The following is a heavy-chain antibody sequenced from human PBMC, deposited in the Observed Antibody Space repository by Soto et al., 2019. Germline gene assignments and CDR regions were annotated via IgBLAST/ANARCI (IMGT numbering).Heavy chain of an antibody. CDR2: ISGSGAGT. CDR3: AKGPTIFGVVISFDYYYGMYV. D-gene: IGHD3-3*01. J-gene: IGHJ6*02. Sequence: GPLRLSGAASVFTFSSSAMSWVRQAPGRGLEWVSAISGSGAGTYYADSVKGRFTISRDNSKNTLYLQMSGLRAEDTAVYYCAKGPTIFGVVISFDYYYGMYVWGQGTPVTVSS. V-gene: IGHV3-23*01. CDR1: VFTFSSSA.